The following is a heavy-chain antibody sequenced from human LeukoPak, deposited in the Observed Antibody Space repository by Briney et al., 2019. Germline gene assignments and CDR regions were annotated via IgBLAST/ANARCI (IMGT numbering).Heavy chain of an antibody. D-gene: IGHD3-9*01. CDR2: IIPIFGTA. CDR3: ARVLGFNDILTGYTYGWFDP. V-gene: IGHV1-69*06. CDR1: GGTFSSYG. Sequence: SVKVSCKASGGTFSSYGISVVRQAPGQGLEWVGGIIPIFGTANYAQKFQGRVTITADKSTSTAYMELSSLRSEDTAVYYCARVLGFNDILTGYTYGWFDPWGQGTLVTVSS. J-gene: IGHJ5*02.